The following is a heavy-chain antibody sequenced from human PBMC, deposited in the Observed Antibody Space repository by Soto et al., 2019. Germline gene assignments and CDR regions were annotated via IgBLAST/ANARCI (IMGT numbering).Heavy chain of an antibody. CDR3: ARPRSSGYAGEFDY. J-gene: IGHJ4*02. V-gene: IGHV4-30-2*02. Sequence: LSLTCAVSGGSISSGGYSWSWIRQPPGKGLEWIGYIYHSGSTYYNPSLKSRVTISVDTSKNQFSLKLSSVTATDTAVYYCARPRSSGYAGEFDYWGQGTLVTVSS. CDR2: IYHSGST. CDR1: GGSISSGGYS. D-gene: IGHD3-22*01.